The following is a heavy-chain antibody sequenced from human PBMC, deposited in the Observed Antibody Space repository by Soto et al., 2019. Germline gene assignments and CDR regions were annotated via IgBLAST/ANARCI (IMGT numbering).Heavy chain of an antibody. D-gene: IGHD3-10*01. Sequence: GGSLRLSCVASGITFGGRAMSWVRQAPGEGLEWVSTITDTGGDTKYADSVRGRFTMSRDNSKKTLYLQMNSLRVEDSALYYCARGSTDSYPGSRIFDFWSRGTLVTVSS. J-gene: IGHJ4*02. CDR2: ITDTGGDT. V-gene: IGHV3-23*01. CDR1: GITFGGRA. CDR3: ARGSTDSYPGSRIFDF.